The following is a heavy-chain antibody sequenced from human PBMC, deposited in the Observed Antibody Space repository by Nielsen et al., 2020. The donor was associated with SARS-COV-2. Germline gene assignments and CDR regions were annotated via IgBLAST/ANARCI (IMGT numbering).Heavy chain of an antibody. CDR1: GGPISSYY. Sequence: SETLSLTCTVSGGPISSYYWSWIRQTPGKGLEWIGYIYYSGSTNYNPSLKSRVTISVDTSKNQFSLKLSSVTAADTAVYYCARAAGWGWLQAIPPEFDYWGQGTLVTVSS. D-gene: IGHD5-24*01. CDR2: IYYSGST. J-gene: IGHJ4*02. CDR3: ARAAGWGWLQAIPPEFDY. V-gene: IGHV4-59*01.